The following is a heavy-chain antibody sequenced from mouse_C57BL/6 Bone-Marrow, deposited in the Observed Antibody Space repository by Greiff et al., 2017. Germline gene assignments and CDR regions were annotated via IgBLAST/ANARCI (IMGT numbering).Heavy chain of an antibody. V-gene: IGHV5-4*01. CDR2: ISDGGSYT. Sequence: DVMLVESGGGLVKPGGSLKLSCAASGFTFSSYAMSWVRQTPEKRLEWVATISDGGSYTYYPDNVKGRFTISRDNATNNLYLQMSHLKSEDTAMYYCARDSTVVGYYAMDYWGQGTSVTVSS. CDR3: ARDSTVVGYYAMDY. CDR1: GFTFSSYA. D-gene: IGHD1-1*01. J-gene: IGHJ4*01.